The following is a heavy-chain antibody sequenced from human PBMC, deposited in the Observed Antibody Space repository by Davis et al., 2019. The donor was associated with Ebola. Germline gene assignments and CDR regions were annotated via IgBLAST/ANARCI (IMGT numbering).Heavy chain of an antibody. J-gene: IGHJ6*02. Sequence: ASVKVSCKASGYAFTSYDINWVRQATGHGPEWMGWMNPNSGNTGYVAKFQGRVTMTRNTSTSTAYMELSSLRSEDTAVYYCVRSGVRGYYNGMDVWGQGTTVSVSS. CDR1: GYAFTSYD. CDR2: MNPNSGNT. CDR3: VRSGVRGYYNGMDV. V-gene: IGHV1-8*02. D-gene: IGHD2-8*01.